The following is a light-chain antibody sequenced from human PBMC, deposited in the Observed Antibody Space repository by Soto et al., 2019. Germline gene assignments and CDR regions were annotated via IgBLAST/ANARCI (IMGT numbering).Light chain of an antibody. CDR1: SSDVGTYNY. CDR2: EVS. J-gene: IGLJ1*01. Sequence: QSALTQPASVSGSPGQSITISCTGTSSDVGTYNYVSWYQLHPGKAPKLMVYEVSNRPSGVSNRFSSSKSGNTASLTISGLQAEDEADYHCSSYTSSSTYVFGTGTKLTVL. V-gene: IGLV2-14*01. CDR3: SSYTSSSTYV.